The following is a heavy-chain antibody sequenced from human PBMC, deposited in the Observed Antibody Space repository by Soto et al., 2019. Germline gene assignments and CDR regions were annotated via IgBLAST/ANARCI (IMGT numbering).Heavy chain of an antibody. CDR2: IYYSGST. CDR3: ARQQWLVLNAFDI. Sequence: SESLSLTCTVSGGSISSYYWSWIRQPPGKGLEWIGYIYYSGSTNYNPSLKSRVTISVDTSKNQFSLKLSSVTAADTAVYYCARQQWLVLNAFDIWGQGTMVTVSS. J-gene: IGHJ3*02. V-gene: IGHV4-59*01. D-gene: IGHD6-19*01. CDR1: GGSISSYY.